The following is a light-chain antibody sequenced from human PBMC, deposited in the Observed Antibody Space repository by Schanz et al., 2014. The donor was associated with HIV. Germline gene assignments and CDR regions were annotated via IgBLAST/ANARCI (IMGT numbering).Light chain of an antibody. CDR2: RAS. V-gene: IGKV3-15*01. CDR3: QQRKNWPPLYS. CDR1: QSVSSSY. J-gene: IGKJ2*01. Sequence: EIVMTQSPATLSVSPGERATLSCRASQSVSSSYLAWYQQKPGQAPRLLIYRASTGATGVPARFSGSGSGTDFTLTITSLEPEDFATYYCQQRKNWPPLYSFGQGTKLEIK.